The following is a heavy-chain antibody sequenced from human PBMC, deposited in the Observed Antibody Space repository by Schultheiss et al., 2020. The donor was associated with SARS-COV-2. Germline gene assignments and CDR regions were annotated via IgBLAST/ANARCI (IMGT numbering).Heavy chain of an antibody. J-gene: IGHJ6*03. CDR2: ISSSSSYI. CDR1: GFTFSSYA. D-gene: IGHD5-18*01. V-gene: IGHV3-21*01. Sequence: GESLKISCAASGFTFSSYAMSWVRQAPGKGLEWVSSISSSSSYIYYADSVKGRFTISRVNAKNSLYLHMNSLRAEDTAVYYCAREYTYGYPDYMDVWGKGTTVTVSS. CDR3: AREYTYGYPDYMDV.